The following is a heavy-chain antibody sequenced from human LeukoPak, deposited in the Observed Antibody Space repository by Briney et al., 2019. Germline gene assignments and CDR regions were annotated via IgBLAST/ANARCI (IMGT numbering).Heavy chain of an antibody. V-gene: IGHV1-46*01. CDR1: GYTFTSYY. CDR3: ARDLFVEMATIRADWFDP. J-gene: IGHJ5*02. CDR2: INPSGGST. Sequence: GASVKVSCKASGYTFTSYYMHRVRQAPGQGLEWMGIINPSGGSTSYAQKFQGRVTMTRDTSTSTVYMELSSLRSEDTAVYYCARDLFVEMATIRADWFDPWGQGTLVTVSS. D-gene: IGHD5-24*01.